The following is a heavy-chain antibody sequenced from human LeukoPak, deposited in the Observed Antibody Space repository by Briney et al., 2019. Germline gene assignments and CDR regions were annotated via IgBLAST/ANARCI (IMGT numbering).Heavy chain of an antibody. V-gene: IGHV3-7*01. CDR1: GFTFSLYW. Sequence: PGGSLRLSCAASGFTFSLYWMTWVRQSPGKGLEWVADINPDGSQKYSVDSVKGRFTISRDNAKNSLFLQMNSLRAEDTAVYYCVRDVLPYSGNYSATLGAGAFDIWGQGTMVTVSS. D-gene: IGHD1-26*01. CDR3: VRDVLPYSGNYSATLGAGAFDI. CDR2: INPDGSQK. J-gene: IGHJ3*02.